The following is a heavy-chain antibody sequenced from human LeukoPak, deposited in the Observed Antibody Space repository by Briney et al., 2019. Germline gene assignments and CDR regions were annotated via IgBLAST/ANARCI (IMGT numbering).Heavy chain of an antibody. CDR2: IYSGGST. J-gene: IGHJ5*02. D-gene: IGHD3-10*01. CDR3: ARGVVRGPNGWFDP. CDR1: GFTVSSNY. V-gene: IGHV3-53*01. Sequence: GGSLRLSCAASGFTVSSNYMSWVRQAPGKGLEWVSVIYSGGSTYYADSVKGRFTISRDNAKNSLYLQMNSLRAGDTAVYYCARGVVRGPNGWFDPWGQGTLVTVSS.